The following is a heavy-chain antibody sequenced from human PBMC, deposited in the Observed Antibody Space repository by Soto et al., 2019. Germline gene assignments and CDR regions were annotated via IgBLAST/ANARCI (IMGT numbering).Heavy chain of an antibody. CDR1: GYTFHSYW. D-gene: IGHD3-10*01. CDR2: IYPDDSDT. V-gene: IGHV5-51*01. CDR3: VRRGQEFTEPFWFDT. Sequence: GESLKISCETSGYTFHSYWIAWVRQMPGKGLEWMGIIYPDDSDTRYSPSFQGQVIISVDKSINTAFLQWSSLKASETAIYECVRRGQEFTEPFWFDTWGQGTLVTVSP. J-gene: IGHJ5*02.